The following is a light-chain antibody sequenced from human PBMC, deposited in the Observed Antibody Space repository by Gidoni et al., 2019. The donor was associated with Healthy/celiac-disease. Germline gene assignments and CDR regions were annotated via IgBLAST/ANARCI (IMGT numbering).Light chain of an antibody. CDR3: QQYDNLIT. V-gene: IGKV1-33*01. CDR2: DAS. CDR1: QDISNY. Sequence: DIQMTQSPSSLSASVGDRVTITCQASQDISNYLNWYQQKPGKAPKLLIYDASNLETGVPSRFSGSGSGTDFTFTISSLQPEDIATYYCQQYDNLITFXPXTKVDIK. J-gene: IGKJ3*01.